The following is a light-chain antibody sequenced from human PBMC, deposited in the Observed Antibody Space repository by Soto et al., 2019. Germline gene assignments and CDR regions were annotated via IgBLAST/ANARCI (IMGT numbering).Light chain of an antibody. V-gene: IGLV2-14*01. J-gene: IGLJ1*01. Sequence: QSVLTQPASVSGSPGQSFTISCTGTSSDVGGYNYVSWYQQHPGKAPKLMIYEVSSRPSGVSNRFSGSKSGNTASLAISGLQAEDEADYYCSSYTSSSTYVFGTGTKVTVL. CDR2: EVS. CDR3: SSYTSSSTYV. CDR1: SSDVGGYNY.